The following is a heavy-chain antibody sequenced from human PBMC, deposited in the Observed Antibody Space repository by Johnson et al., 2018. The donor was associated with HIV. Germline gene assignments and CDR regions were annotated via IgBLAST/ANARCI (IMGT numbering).Heavy chain of an antibody. D-gene: IGHD1-26*01. CDR3: AIVMGATQVMGAFDI. V-gene: IGHV3-30*04. CDR1: GFTFSSYA. J-gene: IGHJ3*02. Sequence: QVQLVESGGGVVQPGRSLRLSCAASGFTFSSYAMHWVRQAPGKGLEWVAVISYDGSNKYYADSVKGRFTISRDNSKNTLYLQMNSLRAEDTDVYYCAIVMGATQVMGAFDIWGQGTMVTVSS. CDR2: ISYDGSNK.